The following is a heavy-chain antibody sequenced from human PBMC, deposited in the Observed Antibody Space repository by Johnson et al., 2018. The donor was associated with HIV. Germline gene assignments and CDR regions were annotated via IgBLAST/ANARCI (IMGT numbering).Heavy chain of an antibody. V-gene: IGHV3-30*03. J-gene: IGHJ3*02. Sequence: QVQLVESGGGLVQPGGSLRLSCAASGFTFSDYYMSWIRQAPGKGLEWVAVISYDGSNKYYADSVKGRFTISRDNSKNTLYLQMNSLRAEDTAVYYCARGRITMVQGVIFGAFDIWGQGTMVTVS. CDR1: GFTFSDYY. D-gene: IGHD3-10*01. CDR3: ARGRITMVQGVIFGAFDI. CDR2: ISYDGSNK.